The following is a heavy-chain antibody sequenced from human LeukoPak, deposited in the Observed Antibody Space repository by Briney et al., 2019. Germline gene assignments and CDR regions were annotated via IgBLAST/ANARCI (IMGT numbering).Heavy chain of an antibody. J-gene: IGHJ4*02. CDR1: GFTFSSYS. CDR3: ARGCGWYYYFDY. D-gene: IGHD6-19*01. V-gene: IGHV3-21*01. Sequence: GGSLRLSCAASGFTFSSYSMNWVRQAPGKGLEWVSSISGSSSYIYHADSVKGRFTISRDNAKNSLYLQMNSLRAEDTAVYYCARGCGWYYYFDYWGQGTLVTVSS. CDR2: ISGSSSYI.